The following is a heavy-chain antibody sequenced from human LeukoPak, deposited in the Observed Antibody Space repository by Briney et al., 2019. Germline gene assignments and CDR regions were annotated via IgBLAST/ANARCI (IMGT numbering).Heavy chain of an antibody. CDR1: GYTFTSYG. D-gene: IGHD3-9*01. J-gene: IGHJ4*02. V-gene: IGHV1-18*01. CDR3: ARNAKRYFDWLEGDY. CDR2: ISVYNGNT. Sequence: ASVKVSCKASGYTFTSYGISWVRQAPGQGLEWMGWISVYNGNTNYAQKFQGRVTMTTDISTSTAYMELRSLRSDDTAVYYCARNAKRYFDWLEGDYWGQGTLVTVSS.